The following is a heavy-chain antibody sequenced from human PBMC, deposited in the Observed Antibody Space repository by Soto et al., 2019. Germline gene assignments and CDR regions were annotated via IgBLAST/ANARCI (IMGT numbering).Heavy chain of an antibody. J-gene: IGHJ3*02. D-gene: IGHD3-16*01. V-gene: IGHV4-31*03. CDR3: ARDSSLYYVFVWGPFRYFAFDI. Sequence: SETLSLTCTVSGGSIASGGYYWNWLRQRPGKGVEWIGYIYYRGSESTFYNPSLKSRVTISVDTSKNQLYLNLTSATAADTAFYYCARDSSLYYVFVWGPFRYFAFDIWGQGTLVTVSS. CDR2: IYYRGSEST. CDR1: GGSIASGGYY.